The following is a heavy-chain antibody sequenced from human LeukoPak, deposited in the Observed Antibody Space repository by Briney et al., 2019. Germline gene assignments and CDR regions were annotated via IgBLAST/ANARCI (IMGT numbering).Heavy chain of an antibody. Sequence: GSLRLSCAASGFTFSSYAMSWIRQPPGKGLEWIGSMHYSGSTDYNPSLKSRVTISVDTSKNHFSLKLSSVTAADTAVYYCARHIIQAPDFDYWGQGTLVTVSS. CDR1: GFTFSSYA. CDR3: ARHIIQAPDFDY. D-gene: IGHD3-10*01. V-gene: IGHV4-39*01. CDR2: MHYSGST. J-gene: IGHJ4*02.